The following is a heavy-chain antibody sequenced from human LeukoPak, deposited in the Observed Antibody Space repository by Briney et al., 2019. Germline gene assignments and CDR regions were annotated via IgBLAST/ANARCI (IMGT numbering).Heavy chain of an antibody. V-gene: IGHV1-18*01. CDR2: ISAYNGNT. D-gene: IGHD3-10*01. Sequence: ASVKVSCKASGYTFTSYGISWVRQAPGQGLEWMGWISAYNGNTNYAQKLQGRVTMTTDTSTSTAYMELRSLRSDDTAVYYCARDTFTAMVRGVSNFDYWGQGTLVTVSS. CDR1: GYTFTSYG. CDR3: ARDTFTAMVRGVSNFDY. J-gene: IGHJ4*02.